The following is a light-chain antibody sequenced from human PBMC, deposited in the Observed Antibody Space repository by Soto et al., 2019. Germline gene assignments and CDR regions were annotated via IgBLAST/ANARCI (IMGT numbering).Light chain of an antibody. CDR2: DVS. J-gene: IGKJ4*01. CDR3: QQYNGYPLT. CDR1: QTLRTW. V-gene: IGKV1-5*01. Sequence: DIQMTQSPSTLSASVGDRVTITCRASQTLRTWLAWYQQKPGKAPKLRIYDVSILQSGIPSRFSGSGSGTEFTLAISSLQPDDFATYYGQQYNGYPLTFGGGTKVEFK.